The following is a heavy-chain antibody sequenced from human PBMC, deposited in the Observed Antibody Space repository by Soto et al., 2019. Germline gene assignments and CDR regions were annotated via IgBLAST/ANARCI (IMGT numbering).Heavy chain of an antibody. D-gene: IGHD3-3*01. CDR2: IYYSGST. CDR1: GGSISSGGYY. Sequence: PSETLSLPCTVSGGSISSGGYYWSWIRQHPGKGLEWIGYIYYSGSTYYNPSLKSRVTISVDTSKNQFSLKLSSVTAADTAVYYCARNTYYDFWSGYATPAPIDYWGQGTLVTVSS. V-gene: IGHV4-31*03. CDR3: ARNTYYDFWSGYATPAPIDY. J-gene: IGHJ4*02.